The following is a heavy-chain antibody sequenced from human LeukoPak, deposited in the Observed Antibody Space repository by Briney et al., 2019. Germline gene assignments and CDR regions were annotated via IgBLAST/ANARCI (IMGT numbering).Heavy chain of an antibody. CDR2: VGSSGRTI. CDR3: ARATRGVASDFDY. V-gene: IGHV3-48*03. J-gene: IGHJ4*02. D-gene: IGHD2-15*01. Sequence: GGSLRLSCAASGFIFGTYEMNWVRQAPGKGLEWVSYVGSSGRTIYYTDSVKGRFTISRDNAKNSLYLQMNSLGAEDTAVYYCARATRGVASDFDYWGQGTLVTVSS. CDR1: GFIFGTYE.